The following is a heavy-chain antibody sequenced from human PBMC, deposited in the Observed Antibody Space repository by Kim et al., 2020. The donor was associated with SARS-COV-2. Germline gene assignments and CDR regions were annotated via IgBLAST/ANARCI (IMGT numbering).Heavy chain of an antibody. Sequence: GGSLRLSCAASGFSFSDHGMNWVRQAPGKGLEWVSGISQNGSERGYADSVKGRFSISRDNAKNSLYLQMNSLRAEDTALYYCAKKSRGCNCDAFDYWGQGTMVTVSS. CDR1: GFSFSDHG. J-gene: IGHJ3*01. CDR3: AKKSRGCNCDAFDY. CDR2: ISQNGSER. V-gene: IGHV3-9*01. D-gene: IGHD2-15*01.